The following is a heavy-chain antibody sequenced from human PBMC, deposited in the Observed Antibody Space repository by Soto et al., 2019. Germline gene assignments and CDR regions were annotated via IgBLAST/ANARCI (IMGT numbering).Heavy chain of an antibody. D-gene: IGHD2-2*01. V-gene: IGHV1-69*01. CDR3: ARVSYCSSTSCQSWFDP. Sequence: QVQLVQSGAEVKKPGSSVKVSCKASGGTFSSYAISWVRQAPGQGLEWMGGIIPIFGTANYAQKFQGRVTITADESTSRAYMELSSLRSEDTAVYYCARVSYCSSTSCQSWFDPWGQGTLVTVSS. J-gene: IGHJ5*02. CDR2: IIPIFGTA. CDR1: GGTFSSYA.